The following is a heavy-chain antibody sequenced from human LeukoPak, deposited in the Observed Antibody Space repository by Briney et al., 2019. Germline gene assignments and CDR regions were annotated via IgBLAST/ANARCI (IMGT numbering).Heavy chain of an antibody. Sequence: PGGSLRLSCVASGITFSTFALTWVRQAPGKGLERVSALSRDGANTYYADSAKGRFTISRENANNLLYLQIDSVRAENTAVYYCANPTMAVAGTDWIDAFDIWGQGTMVTVSS. CDR2: LSRDGANT. CDR3: ANPTMAVAGTDWIDAFDI. D-gene: IGHD6-19*01. CDR1: GITFSTFA. J-gene: IGHJ3*02. V-gene: IGHV3-23*01.